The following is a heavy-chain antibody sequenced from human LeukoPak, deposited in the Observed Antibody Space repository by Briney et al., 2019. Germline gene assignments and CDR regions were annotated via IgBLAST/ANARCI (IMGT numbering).Heavy chain of an antibody. D-gene: IGHD2-2*01. CDR2: IYYSGST. V-gene: IGHV4-59*08. Sequence: SETLSLTCTVSDVSISSNFWSWIRQPPGKGLEWIGYIYYSGSTNYNPSLMSRVTISVDTSKNQFSLKLSSVTAADTAVYYCASRSADYYYYYMDVWGKGTTVTVSS. CDR1: DVSISSNF. CDR3: ASRSADYYYYYMDV. J-gene: IGHJ6*03.